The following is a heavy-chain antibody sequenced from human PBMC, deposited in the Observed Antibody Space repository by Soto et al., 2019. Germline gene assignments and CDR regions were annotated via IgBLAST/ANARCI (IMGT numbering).Heavy chain of an antibody. CDR2: ISSGGSTK. Sequence: VGSLRLSCAASVFMFSDYYMSCIRHAPGEWLEWVSYISSGGSTKYYADSVKGRFTISRDNAKNSLSLQMSSLRAEDTAIYYCARGGGGFYDYVRGRYSPGAFDVWGQGTMVTVSS. J-gene: IGHJ3*01. D-gene: IGHD3-16*01. CDR3: ARGGGGFYDYVRGRYSPGAFDV. CDR1: VFMFSDYY. V-gene: IGHV3-11*01.